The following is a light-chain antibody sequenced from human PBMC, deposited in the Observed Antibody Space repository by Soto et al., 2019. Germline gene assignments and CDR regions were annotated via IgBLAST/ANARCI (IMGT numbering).Light chain of an antibody. CDR2: ELS. CDR3: SSFAGNNNLV. CDR1: SSDVGGYNY. J-gene: IGLJ2*01. Sequence: QSALTQPPSASGSPGQSVTISCTGTSSDVGGYNYVSWYQQHPGKAPQRMISELSKQPSRFPDRCSGSKSGNTASLTVSGLQAEAEAEYYCSSFAGNNNLVFGGGTKLTVL. V-gene: IGLV2-8*01.